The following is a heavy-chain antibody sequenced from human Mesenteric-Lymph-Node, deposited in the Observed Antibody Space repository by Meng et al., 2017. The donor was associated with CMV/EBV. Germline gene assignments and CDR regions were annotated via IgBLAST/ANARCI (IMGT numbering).Heavy chain of an antibody. CDR1: KFTFSSYG. CDR3: AKIVDTAMIPTDY. V-gene: IGHV3-30*02. D-gene: IGHD5-18*01. CDR2: IRYDGTNK. J-gene: IGHJ4*02. Sequence: GESLKISCGASKFTFSSYGMHWVRQAPGKGLEWVAFIRYDGTNKYYADSVKGRFTISRDNSKNTLYLQMNSLRAEDTAVYYCAKIVDTAMIPTDYWGQGTLVTVSS.